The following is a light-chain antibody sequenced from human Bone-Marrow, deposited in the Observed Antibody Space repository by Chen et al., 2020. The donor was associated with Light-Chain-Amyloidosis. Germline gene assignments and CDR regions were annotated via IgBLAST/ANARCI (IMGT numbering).Light chain of an antibody. CDR1: DLPTKY. J-gene: IGLJ2*01. Sequence: SYELTQPPSVSVSPGQTARITCSGDDLPTKYAYWYQQKPGQAPVLVIHRDTERPSGISERFSGSSSGPTATLTSSGVQAEDEADYHCQSAESSGTYEVIFGGGTKLTVL. V-gene: IGLV3-25*03. CDR3: QSAESSGTYEVI. CDR2: RDT.